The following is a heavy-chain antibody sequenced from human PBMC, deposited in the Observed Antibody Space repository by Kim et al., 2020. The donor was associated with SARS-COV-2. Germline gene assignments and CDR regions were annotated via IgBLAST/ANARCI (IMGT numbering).Heavy chain of an antibody. Sequence: QKFQGRVTMTRDTSISTAYMELSRLRSDDTAVYYCARDFILGSSWYYFDYWGQGTLVTVSS. V-gene: IGHV1-2*02. CDR3: ARDFILGSSWYYFDY. J-gene: IGHJ4*02. D-gene: IGHD6-13*01.